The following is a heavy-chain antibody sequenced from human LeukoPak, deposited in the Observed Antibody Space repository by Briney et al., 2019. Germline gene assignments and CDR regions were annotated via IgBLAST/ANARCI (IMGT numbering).Heavy chain of an antibody. D-gene: IGHD1-26*01. Sequence: SETLSLTCTVSGGSISSYYWSWIRQPPGKGLEWIGYIYYSGSTSYNPSLKSRVTISVDTSKNQFSLKLSSVTASDTAVYYCARGEWELGGGLFDYWGQGTLVTVSS. CDR1: GGSISSYY. CDR2: IYYSGST. V-gene: IGHV4-59*01. J-gene: IGHJ4*02. CDR3: ARGEWELGGGLFDY.